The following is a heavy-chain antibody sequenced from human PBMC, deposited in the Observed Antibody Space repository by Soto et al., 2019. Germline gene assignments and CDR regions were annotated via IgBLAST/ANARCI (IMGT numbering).Heavy chain of an antibody. J-gene: IGHJ4*02. D-gene: IGHD6-19*01. CDR2: ISGSGGST. Sequence: EVQLLESGGGLVQPGGSLRLSCAASGFTFSSYAMSWVRQAPGKGLEWVSAISGSGGSTYYADSVKGRFTISRDNSKNTLELQMNSLRAEDTAVYYCSKDGAYSSGWDHYFDYWGQGTLVTVSS. CDR1: GFTFSSYA. V-gene: IGHV3-23*01. CDR3: SKDGAYSSGWDHYFDY.